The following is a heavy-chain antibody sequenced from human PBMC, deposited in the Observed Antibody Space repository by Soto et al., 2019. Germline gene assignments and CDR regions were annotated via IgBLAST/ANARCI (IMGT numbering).Heavy chain of an antibody. V-gene: IGHV4-4*02. Sequence: QVQLQESGPGLVKPSGTLSLTCAVSGGSISSSYWWSWVRQPPGKGLEWIGEIYHSGSTNYNPSLKSLVTIAVDQSKNQFSLKLSSVTAADTAVYYCARVSGSYYYGMDVWGQGTTVTVSS. D-gene: IGHD1-26*01. CDR2: IYHSGST. CDR1: GGSISSSYW. J-gene: IGHJ6*02. CDR3: ARVSGSYYYGMDV.